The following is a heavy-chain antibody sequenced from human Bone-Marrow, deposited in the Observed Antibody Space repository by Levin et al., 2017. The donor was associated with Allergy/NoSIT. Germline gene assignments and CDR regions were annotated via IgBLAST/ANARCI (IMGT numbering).Heavy chain of an antibody. D-gene: IGHD3-10*01. Sequence: LSLTCAASGFTFTDSNMNWVRQAPGKGLEWISYICSSGSTIKYADSVRGRFTISRDDAKSSLDLQMNSLRAEDTAVYYCARNFFTLVRGVIPFFDHWGQGTLVTVSS. CDR3: ARNFFTLVRGVIPFFDH. V-gene: IGHV3-48*01. J-gene: IGHJ4*02. CDR2: ICSSGSTI. CDR1: GFTFTDSN.